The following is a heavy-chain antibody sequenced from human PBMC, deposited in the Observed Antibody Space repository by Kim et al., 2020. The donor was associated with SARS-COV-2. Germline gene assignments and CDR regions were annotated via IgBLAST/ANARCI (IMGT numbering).Heavy chain of an antibody. CDR3: ARARLSYRPYSSGWYAGLYAFDI. D-gene: IGHD6-19*01. J-gene: IGHJ3*02. CDR1: GGSFSGYY. V-gene: IGHV4-34*01. CDR2: INHSGST. Sequence: SETLSLTCAVYGGSFSGYYWSWIRQPPGKGLEWIGEINHSGSTNYNPSLKSRVTISVDTSKNQFSLKLSSVTAADTAVYYCARARLSYRPYSSGWYAGLYAFDIWGQGTMVTVSS.